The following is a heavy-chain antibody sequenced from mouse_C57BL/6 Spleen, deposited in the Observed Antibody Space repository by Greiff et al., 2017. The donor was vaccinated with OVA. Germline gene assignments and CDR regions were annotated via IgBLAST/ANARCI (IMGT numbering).Heavy chain of an antibody. J-gene: IGHJ1*03. CDR3: ARSKMYFDV. CDR2: INPGSGGT. CDR1: GYAFTNYL. V-gene: IGHV1-54*01. Sequence: VQLQESGAELVRPGTSVKVSCKASGYAFTNYLIEWVKQRPGQGLEWIGVINPGSGGTNYNEKFKGKATLTADKSSSTAYMQLSSLTSEDSAVYFCARSKMYFDVWGTGTTVTVSA.